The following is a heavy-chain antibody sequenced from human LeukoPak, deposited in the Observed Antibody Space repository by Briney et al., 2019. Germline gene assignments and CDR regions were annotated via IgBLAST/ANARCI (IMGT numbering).Heavy chain of an antibody. CDR3: AKGYYYDSAGYYTVDY. D-gene: IGHD3-22*01. J-gene: IGHJ4*02. V-gene: IGHV1-8*01. Sequence: ASVKVSCKASGYTFTSYDINWVRQATGQGLEWMGWMNPNSGNTGYAQKFQGRVTMTRNTSISTAYMELSSLRSEDTAVYYCAKGYYYDSAGYYTVDYWGQGTLVTVSS. CDR2: MNPNSGNT. CDR1: GYTFTSYD.